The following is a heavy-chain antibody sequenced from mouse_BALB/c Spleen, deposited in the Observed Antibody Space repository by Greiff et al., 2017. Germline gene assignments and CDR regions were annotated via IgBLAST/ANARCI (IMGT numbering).Heavy chain of an antibody. V-gene: IGHV6-6*02. CDR1: GFTFSNYW. Sequence: EVMLVESGGGLVQPGGSMKLSCVASGFTFSNYWMNWVRQSPEKGLEWVAEIRLKSNNYATHYAESVKGRFTISRDDSKSSVYLQMNNLRAEDTGIYYCTRPNYYGSSFFDYWGQGTTLTVSS. CDR3: TRPNYYGSSFFDY. J-gene: IGHJ2*01. D-gene: IGHD1-1*01. CDR2: IRLKSNNYAT.